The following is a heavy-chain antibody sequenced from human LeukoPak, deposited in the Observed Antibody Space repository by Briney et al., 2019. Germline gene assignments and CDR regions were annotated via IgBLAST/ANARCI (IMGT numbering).Heavy chain of an antibody. D-gene: IGHD6-19*01. J-gene: IGHJ4*02. V-gene: IGHV1-3*01. CDR1: GYTFTSYA. CDR3: ARDTRGWYGNYYFDY. CDR2: INAGNGNT. Sequence: ASVKVSCKASGYTFTSYAMHWVRQAPGQRLEWMGWINAGNGNTKYSQKFQGRVTITRDTSASTAYMELSSLRSEDTAVYYCARDTRGWYGNYYFDYWGQGTLVTVSS.